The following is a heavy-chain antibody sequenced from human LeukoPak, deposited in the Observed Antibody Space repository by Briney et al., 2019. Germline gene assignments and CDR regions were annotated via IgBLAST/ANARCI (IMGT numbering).Heavy chain of an antibody. CDR1: GGSLSDSY. CDR3: ARGGSSSSWPFYY. J-gene: IGHJ4*02. D-gene: IGHD6-13*01. Sequence: PSETLSLTCGVYGGSLSDSYWSWIRQPPGRGLEWIGEIDNSGGSNYDPSLKSRVTMSVDTSKNQFSLKLTSVTAADTAVYYCARGGSSSSWPFYYWGQGTLVTVSS. CDR2: IDNSGGS. V-gene: IGHV4-34*01.